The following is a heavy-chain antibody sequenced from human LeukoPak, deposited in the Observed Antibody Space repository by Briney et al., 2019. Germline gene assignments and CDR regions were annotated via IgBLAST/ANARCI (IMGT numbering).Heavy chain of an antibody. V-gene: IGHV4-59*01. CDR1: GGSISSYY. D-gene: IGHD1-26*01. CDR2: IYYSGST. Sequence: SETLSLTCTVSGGSISSYYWSWIRQPPGKELEWIGYIYYSGSTNYNPSLKSRVTISVDTSKNQFSLKLSSVTAADTAVYYCARGGSPGDLLGYWGQGTLVTVSS. J-gene: IGHJ4*02. CDR3: ARGGSPGDLLGY.